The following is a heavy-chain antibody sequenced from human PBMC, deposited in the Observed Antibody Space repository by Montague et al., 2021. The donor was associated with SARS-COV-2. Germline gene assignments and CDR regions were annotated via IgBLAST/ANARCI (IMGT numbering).Heavy chain of an antibody. J-gene: IGHJ3*02. CDR1: GGSISSTSYY. D-gene: IGHD1-26*01. CDR2: ISYSGST. Sequence: SETLSLTCTVSGGSISSTSYYWGWIRQPPGKGLEWIGSISYSGSTYYKSSLKSRVTISVDTSKNQFSLRLSSVTAADTAVYYCARHITLWEDAFDIWGQGTMVAVSS. V-gene: IGHV4-39*01. CDR3: ARHITLWEDAFDI.